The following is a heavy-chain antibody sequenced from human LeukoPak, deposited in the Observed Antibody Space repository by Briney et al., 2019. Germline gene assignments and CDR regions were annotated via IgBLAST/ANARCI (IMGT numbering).Heavy chain of an antibody. D-gene: IGHD3-22*01. CDR2: ISGNGGST. CDR3: VKDVRDHYDTSGYYPYDY. CDR1: GFTFSTYA. J-gene: IGHJ4*02. Sequence: QPGGSLRLSCAASGFTFSTYAMSWVRQAPGKGLEWVSGISGNGGSTFYADSVKGRFTISRDNSKNTLYLQMNSLRAEYTAVYYCVKDVRDHYDTSGYYPYDYWGQGTLVTVSS. V-gene: IGHV3-23*01.